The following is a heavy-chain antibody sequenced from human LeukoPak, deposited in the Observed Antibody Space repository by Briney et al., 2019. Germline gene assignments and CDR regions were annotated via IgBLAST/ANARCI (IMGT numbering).Heavy chain of an antibody. J-gene: IGHJ4*02. D-gene: IGHD1-26*01. V-gene: IGHV3-21*06. CDR1: GFTFSSYS. CDR3: ARGVSGRYYDFDY. CDR2: ISGSSTCV. Sequence: GGSLRLSCAASGFTFSSYSMNWVRQAPGKGLEWVSSISGSSTCVYYADSMRGRFTISRDDAKNSLYLQMNSLRAEDTAVYYCARGVSGRYYDFDYWGQGTLVTVSS.